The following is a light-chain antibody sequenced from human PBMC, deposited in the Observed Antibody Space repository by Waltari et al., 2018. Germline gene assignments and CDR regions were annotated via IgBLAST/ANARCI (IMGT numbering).Light chain of an antibody. CDR3: SSYTSRATYD. CDR2: DVS. J-gene: IGLJ1*01. Sequence: WYQQHPGKAPKLMVYDVSMRPSGVSIRFSGSKSGNTASLTISGLQPDDKADYYCSSYTSRATYDFGTGTKVTVL. V-gene: IGLV2-14*03.